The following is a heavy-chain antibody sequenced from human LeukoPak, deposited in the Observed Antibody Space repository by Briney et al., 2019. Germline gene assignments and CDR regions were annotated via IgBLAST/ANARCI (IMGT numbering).Heavy chain of an antibody. D-gene: IGHD3-10*01. V-gene: IGHV4-59*12. CDR1: GGSISSYY. J-gene: IGHJ5*02. CDR2: IYNSGST. Sequence: SETLSLTCTVSGGSISSYYWNWIRQPPGKGLEWIGYIYNSGSTNYNPSLKSRVSMSVDTSKNQFSLKLSSVTAADTAVYYCARDSGTTGEVKFDPWGQGTLVTVSS. CDR3: ARDSGTTGEVKFDP.